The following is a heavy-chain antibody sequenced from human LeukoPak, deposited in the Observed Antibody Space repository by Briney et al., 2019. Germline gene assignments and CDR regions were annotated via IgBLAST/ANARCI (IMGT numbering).Heavy chain of an antibody. Sequence: PSETPSLTCTVSGDSITSYYWSWIRQPPGEGLEWIGYIFHAGNTNYNPSLKSRVSMSLDTSKSQISLRLNSVTAADTAVYYCAKHRFGEPRFDNWGQGSLVSVSS. CDR2: IFHAGNT. D-gene: IGHD3-10*01. CDR3: AKHRFGEPRFDN. V-gene: IGHV4-59*08. J-gene: IGHJ4*02. CDR1: GDSITSYY.